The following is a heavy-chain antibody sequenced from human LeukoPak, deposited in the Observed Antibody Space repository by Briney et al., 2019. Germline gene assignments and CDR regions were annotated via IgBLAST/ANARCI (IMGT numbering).Heavy chain of an antibody. V-gene: IGHV4-4*07. J-gene: IGHJ4*02. CDR1: GGSISSYY. D-gene: IGHD6-19*01. CDR2: IYTSGST. Sequence: SETLSLPCTVSGGSISSYYWSWIRQPAGKGLEWIGRIYTSGSTNYNPSLKSRVTMSVDTSKNQFSLKLSSVTAADTAVYYCARDQEWLVIDYWAQGTLVTVSS. CDR3: ARDQEWLVIDY.